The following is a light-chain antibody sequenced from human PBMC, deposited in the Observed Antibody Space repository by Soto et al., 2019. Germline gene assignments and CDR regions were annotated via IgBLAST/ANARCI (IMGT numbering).Light chain of an antibody. CDR1: EDIAHY. Sequence: DIQMTQSPSTLSASVGDRVTITCRASEDIAHYLAWYQQKPGKAPRVLLHHTSILQSGVPSRFSGSGNGTDFNVTITSLQPEDVATYYCQKYNSAPLTFGGGTKV. CDR3: QKYNSAPLT. J-gene: IGKJ4*01. V-gene: IGKV1-27*01. CDR2: HTS.